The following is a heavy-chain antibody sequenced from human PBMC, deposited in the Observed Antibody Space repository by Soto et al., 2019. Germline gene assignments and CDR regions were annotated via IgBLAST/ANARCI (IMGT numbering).Heavy chain of an antibody. Sequence: SVKVSCKASGGTFSSYAISWVRQAPGQGLEWMGGIIPIFGTANYAQKFQGRVTITADESTSTAYMELSSLRSEDTAVYYCARAPTYYYDSSGYLDYWGQGTLVTVSS. CDR3: ARAPTYYYDSSGYLDY. J-gene: IGHJ4*02. D-gene: IGHD3-22*01. CDR1: GGTFSSYA. CDR2: IIPIFGTA. V-gene: IGHV1-69*13.